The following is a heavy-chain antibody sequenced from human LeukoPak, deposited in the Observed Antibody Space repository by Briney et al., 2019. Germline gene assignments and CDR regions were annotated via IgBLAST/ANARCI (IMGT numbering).Heavy chain of an antibody. CDR3: ARVRKQGLVLDC. D-gene: IGHD6-19*01. J-gene: IGHJ4*02. CDR1: GFTFSSYA. Sequence: GGSLRLSCAASGFTFSSYAMHWVRQAPGKGLEWVAVISYDGSNKYYADSVKGRFTISRDNSKNTLYLQMNSLRAEDTAVYYCARVRKQGLVLDCWGQGTLVTVS. CDR2: ISYDGSNK. V-gene: IGHV3-30-3*01.